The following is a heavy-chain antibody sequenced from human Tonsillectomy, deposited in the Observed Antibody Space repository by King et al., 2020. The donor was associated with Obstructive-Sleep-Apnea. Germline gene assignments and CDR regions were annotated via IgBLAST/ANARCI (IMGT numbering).Heavy chain of an antibody. J-gene: IGHJ5*01. V-gene: IGHV3-11*01. Sequence: VQLVESGGGVVKPGGSLRLSCAASGFTFSDFYMGWIRQAPGKGLEWISYITSGGTSMYYADSVQGRFSISRDNAKKSLYLQMNSLRVEDTAVYYCVRDPTDIGYSSGWFDFWGPGTLVTVSS. D-gene: IGHD6-19*01. CDR1: GFTFSDFY. CDR2: ITSGGTSM. CDR3: VRDPTDIGYSSGWFDF.